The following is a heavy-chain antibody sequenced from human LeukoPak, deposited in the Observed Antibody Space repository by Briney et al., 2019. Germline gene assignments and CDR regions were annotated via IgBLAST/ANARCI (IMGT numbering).Heavy chain of an antibody. V-gene: IGHV3-23*01. Sequence: GGSLVLSCAASGFTFSSYAMSWVRQAPGKGLEWVSAISGSGGSTYYADSVKGRFTISRDNSKNTLYLQMNSLRAEDTAVYYCAKVMEDIVLMVYAIHSYYGMDVWGQGTTVTVSS. J-gene: IGHJ6*02. CDR3: AKVMEDIVLMVYAIHSYYGMDV. CDR2: ISGSGGST. CDR1: GFTFSSYA. D-gene: IGHD2-8*01.